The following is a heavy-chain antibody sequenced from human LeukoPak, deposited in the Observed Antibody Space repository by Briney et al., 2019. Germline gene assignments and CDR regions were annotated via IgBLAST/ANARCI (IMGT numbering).Heavy chain of an antibody. CDR3: AREPPGY. V-gene: IGHV4-61*02. J-gene: IGHJ4*02. Sequence: PSQTLSLTCTVSGGSVTSGNYYWHWIRQPAGKGLEWVGRIYTNGCASYNPSLKSRVTISIDASKNQFSLKLSSVTAADTAVYYCAREPPGYWGQGILVTVSS. CDR2: IYTNGCA. CDR1: GGSVTSGNYY.